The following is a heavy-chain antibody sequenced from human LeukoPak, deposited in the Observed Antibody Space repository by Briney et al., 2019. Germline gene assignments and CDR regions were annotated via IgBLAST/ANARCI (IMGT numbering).Heavy chain of an antibody. CDR1: GYSFTTYW. D-gene: IGHD2-2*01. J-gene: IGHJ4*02. Sequence: GESLKISCKGSGYSFTTYWIGWVRQMPGKGLEWMGIIYPGDSDTKYSPSFQGQVTISADKSISTAYLQWSSLKASDTAMYYCARSDCSSTSCYPNYWGQGALVTVSS. V-gene: IGHV5-51*01. CDR3: ARSDCSSTSCYPNY. CDR2: IYPGDSDT.